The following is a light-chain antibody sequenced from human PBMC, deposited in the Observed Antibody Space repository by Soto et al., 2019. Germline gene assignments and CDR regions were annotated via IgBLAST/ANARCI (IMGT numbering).Light chain of an antibody. V-gene: IGKV3-20*01. CDR3: QQYDSSPLT. CDR1: QSVSSSY. Sequence: EIVLTQSPGTLSLSPGERATLSCRASQSVSSSYLAWYQQKPGQAPRLVIYGASSRATGIPDRFSGSGSGTDFTLTISRLEPEDFEVYYCQQYDSSPLTFGGGTKVEIK. CDR2: GAS. J-gene: IGKJ4*01.